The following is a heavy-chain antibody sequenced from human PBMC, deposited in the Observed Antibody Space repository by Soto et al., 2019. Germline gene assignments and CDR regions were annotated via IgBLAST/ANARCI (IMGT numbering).Heavy chain of an antibody. CDR3: AHRRGGYSGYATYYYYMDV. V-gene: IGHV2-5*02. J-gene: IGHJ6*03. CDR1: GFSLSTSGVG. Sequence: SGPTLVNPTQTLTLTCTFSGFSLSTSGVGVGWIRQPPGKALEWLALIYWDDDKRYSPSLKSRLTITKDTSKNQVVLTMTNMDPVDTATYYCAHRRGGYSGYATYYYYMDVWGKGTTVTVS. CDR2: IYWDDDK. D-gene: IGHD5-12*01.